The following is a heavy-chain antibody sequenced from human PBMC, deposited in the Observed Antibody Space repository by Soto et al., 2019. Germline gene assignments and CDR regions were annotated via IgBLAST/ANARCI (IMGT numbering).Heavy chain of an antibody. Sequence: QLQLQESGPGLVKPSETLSLTCTVSGGSISSSSYYWGWIRQPPGKGLEWIGSIYYSGSTYYNPSLKSRVTISVATSKNQFSLKLSSVTAADTAVYYCARSPRYYDILTGYYPYNWFDPWGQGTLVTVSS. V-gene: IGHV4-39*01. CDR1: GGSISSSSYY. CDR3: ARSPRYYDILTGYYPYNWFDP. D-gene: IGHD3-9*01. CDR2: IYYSGST. J-gene: IGHJ5*02.